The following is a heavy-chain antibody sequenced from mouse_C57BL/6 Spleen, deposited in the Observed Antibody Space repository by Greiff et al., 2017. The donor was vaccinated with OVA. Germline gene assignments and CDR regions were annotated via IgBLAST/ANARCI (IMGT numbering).Heavy chain of an antibody. V-gene: IGHV1-82*01. Sequence: QVQLQQSGPELVKPGASVKISCKASGYAFSSSWMNWVKQRPGKGLEWIGRIYTGAGDTNYNGKFKGQATLTANRASSTSYMQLSSLTSEISAVYICARSRNWDGKDYWGQGTTLTVSS. CDR3: ARSRNWDGKDY. CDR2: IYTGAGDT. D-gene: IGHD4-1*01. J-gene: IGHJ2*01. CDR1: GYAFSSSW.